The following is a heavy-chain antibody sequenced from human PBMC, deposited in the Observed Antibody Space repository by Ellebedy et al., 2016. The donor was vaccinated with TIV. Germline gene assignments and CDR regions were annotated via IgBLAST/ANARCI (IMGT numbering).Heavy chain of an antibody. CDR3: VRDLHWAFDI. CDR2: IPRDSDAM. J-gene: IGHJ3*02. D-gene: IGHD1-1*01. Sequence: GESLKISCATSGLSFSDHFMDWVRQAPGKGLEWVSYIPRDSDAMSYADSVEGRFTISRDNAKNSLYLQMNSLRDADTAVYYCVRDLHWAFDIWGQGTVVTVSS. V-gene: IGHV3-48*02. CDR1: GLSFSDHF.